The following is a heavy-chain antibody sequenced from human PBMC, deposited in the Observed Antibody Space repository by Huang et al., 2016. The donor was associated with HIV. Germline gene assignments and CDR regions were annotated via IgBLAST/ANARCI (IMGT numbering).Heavy chain of an antibody. CDR2: ISEDGKDK. Sequence: QGRLVESGGGVVQPGRSLRLSCTASGFCFSCYGMHWVRQAPDKGLERVAGISEDGKDKFYADSVKGRFTISRDNSKNTLYLQMNSPRPEDTAVYYCAKNLIDQWGQGTLVTVSS. CDR3: AKNLIDQ. CDR1: GFCFSCYG. J-gene: IGHJ4*02. V-gene: IGHV3-30*18.